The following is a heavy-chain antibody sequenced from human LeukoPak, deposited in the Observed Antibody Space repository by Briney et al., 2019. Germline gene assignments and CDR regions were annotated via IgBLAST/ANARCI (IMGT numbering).Heavy chain of an antibody. V-gene: IGHV1-46*01. J-gene: IGHJ3*02. CDR2: INPSGGST. CDR1: GYTFTSYY. Sequence: ASVKVSCKASGYTFTSYYMHWVRQAPGQGLEWMGIINPSGGSTSYAQKFQGRVTMTRVTSTSTVYMELSSLRSEDTAVYYCARDNMAVAGAFDIWGQGTMVTVSS. CDR3: ARDNMAVAGAFDI. D-gene: IGHD6-19*01.